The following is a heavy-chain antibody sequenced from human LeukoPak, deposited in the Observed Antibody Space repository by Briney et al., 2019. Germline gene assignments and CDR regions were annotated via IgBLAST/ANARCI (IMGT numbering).Heavy chain of an antibody. CDR1: GFTFSRFW. CDR2: IKQDGSEK. CDR3: ARDRSSSFY. V-gene: IGHV3-7*05. Sequence: GGSLRLSCAASGFTFSRFWMTWVRQAPGKGLEWVANIKQDGSEKYYEDSVKGRFTISRDNADNSLYLQMNSLRADDTAMYYCARDRSSSFYWGQGTLVTVSS. D-gene: IGHD6-6*01. J-gene: IGHJ4*02.